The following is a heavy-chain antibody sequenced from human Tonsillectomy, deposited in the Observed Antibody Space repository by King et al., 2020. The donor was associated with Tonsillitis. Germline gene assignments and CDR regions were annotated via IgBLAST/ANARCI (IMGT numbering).Heavy chain of an antibody. D-gene: IGHD5-18*01. CDR1: GYTFIDYN. CDR2: INPSSGGT. CDR3: ARGDMDTAMADYYYYMDV. J-gene: IGHJ6*03. Sequence: VQLVQSGAEVKKPGASLKVSCKASGYTFIDYNIHWVRQSPVQGLEWMEWINPSSGGTAYAQKFQGLFIITRDTSCSTAYLELNQLRSDDTAVYYCARGDMDTAMADYYYYMDVWGKGTTVTVSS. V-gene: IGHV1-2*04.